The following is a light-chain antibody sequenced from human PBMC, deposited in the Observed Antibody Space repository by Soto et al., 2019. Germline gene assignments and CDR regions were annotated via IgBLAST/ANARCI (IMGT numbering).Light chain of an antibody. Sequence: IVMTHCAVSIAVCMGEGASIKRNARHGVFSSSNYKNYLSWYQQKPGQPPKLLIYWASTRESGVPDRFSGSGSGTDFTLTISSLQPEDVAVYSCKQFYLIPPTFGKGTKVDIK. J-gene: IGKJ1*01. CDR1: HGVFSSSNYKNY. V-gene: IGKV4-1*01. CDR3: KQFYLIPPT. CDR2: WAS.